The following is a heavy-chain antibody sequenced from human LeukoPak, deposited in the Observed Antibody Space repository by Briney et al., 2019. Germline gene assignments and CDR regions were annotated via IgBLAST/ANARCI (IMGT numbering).Heavy chain of an antibody. D-gene: IGHD2-15*01. CDR2: VYHSGST. V-gene: IGHV4-59*08. Sequence: PSETLSLTCTVSGGSISSYYWSWIRQPPGKGLEWIGWVYHSGSTNYNPSLKSRVTISVDTSKNQFSLELSSVTAADTAVYYCARPDYLRYYSGGSCQSRLDAFDIWGQGTMVTVSS. CDR1: GGSISSYY. CDR3: ARPDYLRYYSGGSCQSRLDAFDI. J-gene: IGHJ3*02.